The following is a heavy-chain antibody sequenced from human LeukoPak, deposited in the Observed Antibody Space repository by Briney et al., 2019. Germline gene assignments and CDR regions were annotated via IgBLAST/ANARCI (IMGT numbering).Heavy chain of an antibody. J-gene: IGHJ4*02. V-gene: IGHV3-30*18. D-gene: IGHD6-13*01. CDR2: ISYDGSNK. CDR1: GFTFSSYG. Sequence: GGSLRLSCAASGFTFSSYGMHWVRQAPGKGLEWVAVISYDGSNKYYADSVKGRFTISRDNSKNTLYLQMNSLRAEDTAVYYCAKALPRIAAAGTWDYWGQGTLVTVSS. CDR3: AKALPRIAAAGTWDY.